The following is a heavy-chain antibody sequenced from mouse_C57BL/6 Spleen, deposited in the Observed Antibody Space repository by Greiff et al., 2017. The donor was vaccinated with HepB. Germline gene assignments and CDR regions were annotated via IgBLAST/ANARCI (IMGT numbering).Heavy chain of an antibody. CDR3: ARGLSTVVAPGYAMDY. D-gene: IGHD1-1*01. CDR1: GYTFTSYG. J-gene: IGHJ4*01. CDR2: IYPRSGNT. Sequence: VQLQESGAELARPGASVKLSCKASGYTFTSYGISWVKQRTGQGLEWIGEIYPRSGNTYYNEKFKGKATLTADKSSSTAYMELRSLTSEDSAVYFCARGLSTVVAPGYAMDYWGQGTSVTVSS. V-gene: IGHV1-81*01.